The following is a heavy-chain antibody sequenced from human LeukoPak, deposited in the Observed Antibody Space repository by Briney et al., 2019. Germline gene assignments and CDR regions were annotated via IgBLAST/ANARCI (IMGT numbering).Heavy chain of an antibody. CDR1: GGSINTYY. D-gene: IGHD2-15*01. CDR2: IYTRGST. V-gene: IGHV4-4*07. CDR3: ARGRYCSADICSGGDAFDI. Sequence: PSETLSLTCTVSGGSINTYYWSWIRQPAGKGLEWIGRIYTRGSTNYNPSLKSRVTMSVDTSKNHFSLKLSSVTAADTAVYYCARGRYCSADICSGGDAFDIWGQGTMVSVSS. J-gene: IGHJ3*02.